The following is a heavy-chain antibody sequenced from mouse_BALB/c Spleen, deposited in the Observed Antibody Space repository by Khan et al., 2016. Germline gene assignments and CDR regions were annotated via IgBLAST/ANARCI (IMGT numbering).Heavy chain of an antibody. D-gene: IGHD1-1*01. J-gene: IGHJ4*01. CDR2: IDPFNGGT. V-gene: IGHV1S135*01. CDR3: ASSTQSFYAMDY. CDR1: GYSFTSYY. Sequence: VQLKQSGPELMKPGASVKISCKASGYSFTSYYMHWVKQSHGKSLEWIGYIDPFNGGTSYNQKFKGKATLTVDKSSSTAYMHLSSLTSEDSACYCCASSTQSFYAMDYWGQGTSVTVSS.